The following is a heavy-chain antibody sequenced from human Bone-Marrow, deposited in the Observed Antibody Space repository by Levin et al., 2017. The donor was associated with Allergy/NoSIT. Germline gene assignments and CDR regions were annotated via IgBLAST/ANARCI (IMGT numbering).Heavy chain of an antibody. CDR3: ARGRETAMGQFDF. D-gene: IGHD5-18*01. J-gene: IGHJ4*01. Sequence: GGSLRLSCKASGGSFDSYGISWVRQAPGQGLEWMGGIIPISGAEHHSHIFHDRVTITADYSTTTAYMELQSHTYKDTAVYYCARGRETAMGQFDFWGQGTLVTVSS. CDR1: GGSFDSYG. V-gene: IGHV1-69*01. CDR2: IIPISGAE.